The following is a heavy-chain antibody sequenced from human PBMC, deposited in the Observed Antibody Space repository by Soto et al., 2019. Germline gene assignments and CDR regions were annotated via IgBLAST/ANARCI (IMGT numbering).Heavy chain of an antibody. V-gene: IGHV2-5*01. J-gene: IGHJ4*02. Sequence: QITLKESGPTLVKPTQTLTLTCTFSGFSLSTSGVGVGWIRQPPGKALEWLALIYWNDDKRYSPSLKNRLTITKDTSKNQVVLTMTNMDRVDTATYYCAHSGCSGGSCYYLAGLFDYWGQGTLVTVSS. CDR2: IYWNDDK. D-gene: IGHD2-15*01. CDR1: GFSLSTSGVG. CDR3: AHSGCSGGSCYYLAGLFDY.